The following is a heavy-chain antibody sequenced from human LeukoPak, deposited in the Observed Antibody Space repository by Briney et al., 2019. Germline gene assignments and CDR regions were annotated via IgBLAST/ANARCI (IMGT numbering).Heavy chain of an antibody. CDR2: IHYSGST. V-gene: IGHV4-59*01. CDR1: GVSISTDY. CDR3: ARDAGATAY. J-gene: IGHJ4*02. Sequence: PSETLSLTCALSGVSISTDYWTWVRPPPGKRLGWIGYIHYSGSTTYNPSLQSRVTISIDASKNQFSLKLTSVPSADTAVYYCARDAGATAYWGQGALVTVCS. D-gene: IGHD4/OR15-4a*01.